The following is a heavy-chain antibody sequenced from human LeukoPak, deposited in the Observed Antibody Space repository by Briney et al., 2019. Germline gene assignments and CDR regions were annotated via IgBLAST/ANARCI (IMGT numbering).Heavy chain of an antibody. V-gene: IGHV3-7*01. D-gene: IGHD6-13*01. Sequence: GGSLRLSCAASGFTFSSYAMSWVRQAPGKGLEWVANIKQDGSDKYYVDSVKGRFTISRDNAKNLLYLQMNSLRAADTAVYYCARDGTRAPSPPDYWGPGTLVTVSS. J-gene: IGHJ4*02. CDR1: GFTFSSYA. CDR3: ARDGTRAPSPPDY. CDR2: IKQDGSDK.